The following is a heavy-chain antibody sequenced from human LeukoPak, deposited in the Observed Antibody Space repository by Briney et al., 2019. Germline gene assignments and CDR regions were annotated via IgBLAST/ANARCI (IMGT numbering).Heavy chain of an antibody. V-gene: IGHV3-11*01. CDR3: ARDWDYGSGSYYNGYFDY. D-gene: IGHD3-10*01. Sequence: GGSLRLSCAASGFTFSDYYMSWIRQAPGKGLEWVSYISSSGSTIYYADSVKGRFTTSRDNAKNSLYLQMNSLRAEDTAVYYCARDWDYGSGSYYNGYFDYWGQGTLVTVSS. CDR2: ISSSGSTI. J-gene: IGHJ4*02. CDR1: GFTFSDYY.